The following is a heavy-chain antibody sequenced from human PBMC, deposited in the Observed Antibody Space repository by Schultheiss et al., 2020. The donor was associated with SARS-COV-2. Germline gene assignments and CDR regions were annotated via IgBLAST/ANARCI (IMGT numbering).Heavy chain of an antibody. J-gene: IGHJ4*02. CDR2: SNAGNGNT. D-gene: IGHD2-2*01. V-gene: IGHV1-3*02. CDR3: ARAVGGSRVVPAAIDY. Sequence: ASVKVSCKASGYTFTSYAMHWVRQAPGQRLEWMGWSNAGNGNTKYSQEFQGRVTMTTDTSTSTAYMELRSLRSDDTAVYYCARAVGGSRVVPAAIDYWGQGTLVTVSS. CDR1: GYTFTSYA.